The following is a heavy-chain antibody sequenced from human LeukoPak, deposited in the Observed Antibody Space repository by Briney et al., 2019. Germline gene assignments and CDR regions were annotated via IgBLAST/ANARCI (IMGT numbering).Heavy chain of an antibody. CDR3: ASPYRGYSYGVAY. CDR1: GFTFDDYA. D-gene: IGHD5-18*01. J-gene: IGHJ4*02. V-gene: IGHV3-9*01. Sequence: GGSLRLSCAASGFTFDDYAMHWVRQAPGKGLEWVSGISWNSGSIGYADSVKGRFTISRDNAKNSLYLQMNSLRAEDTALYYCASPYRGYSYGVAYWGQGTLVTVS. CDR2: ISWNSGSI.